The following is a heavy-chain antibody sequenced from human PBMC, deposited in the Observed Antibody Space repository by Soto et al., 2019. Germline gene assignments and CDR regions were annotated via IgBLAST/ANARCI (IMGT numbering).Heavy chain of an antibody. CDR1: GFTFSSYW. V-gene: IGHV3-74*01. Sequence: EVQLVESGGGLVQPGGSLRLSCVASGFTFSSYWMHWVRQVPGKGLMWVSYINGDGSITLYADSVKGRFTISRDNAKNTLFLQMNSLRDEDTAVYYCARGDGYNWIYWGQGALVTVSS. D-gene: IGHD5-12*01. J-gene: IGHJ4*02. CDR3: ARGDGYNWIY. CDR2: INGDGSIT.